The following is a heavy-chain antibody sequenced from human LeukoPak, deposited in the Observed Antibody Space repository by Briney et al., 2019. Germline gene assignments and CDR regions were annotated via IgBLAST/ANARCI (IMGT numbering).Heavy chain of an antibody. CDR2: IYYNERS. D-gene: IGHD4-17*01. CDR3: ARSDYGDYWFDP. V-gene: IGHV4-59*12. CDR1: GDSISSYF. Sequence: SETLSLTCTVSGDSISSYFWSWIRQPPGKGLEWIGYIYYNERSNYNPSLRSRVTISIDTSKNQFSLKLSSVTAADTAVYYCARSDYGDYWFDPWGQGTLVTVSS. J-gene: IGHJ5*02.